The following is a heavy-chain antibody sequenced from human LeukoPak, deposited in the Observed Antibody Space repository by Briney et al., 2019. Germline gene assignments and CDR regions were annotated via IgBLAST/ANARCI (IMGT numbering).Heavy chain of an antibody. V-gene: IGHV3-73*01. CDR3: TRPGIAVADPDY. J-gene: IGHJ4*02. CDR2: IRSKANSYAT. D-gene: IGHD6-19*01. Sequence: GGSLKLSCAASGFTFSGSAMHWVHQASGKGLEWVGRIRSKANSYATAYAASVKGRFTISRDDSKNTAYLQMNSLKTEDTAVYYCTRPGIAVADPDYWGQGTLVTVSS. CDR1: GFTFSGSA.